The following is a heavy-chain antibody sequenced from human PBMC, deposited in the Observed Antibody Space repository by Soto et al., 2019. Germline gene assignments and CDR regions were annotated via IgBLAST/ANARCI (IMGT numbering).Heavy chain of an antibody. CDR1: GFTFSNYA. D-gene: IGHD3-16*01. CDR2: ISGSGSTT. J-gene: IGHJ3*02. CDR3: AKDLGNQVFWGTFAI. Sequence: EVQLLESGGGLVQPGGSLRVSCAATGFTFSNYAMSWVRRSPGKGLEWVSTISGSGSTTYYADSVKGRFTVSRDNSKNTLFLQMNSLRAEDTAVYYCAKDLGNQVFWGTFAIWGQGTMVTVSS. V-gene: IGHV3-23*01.